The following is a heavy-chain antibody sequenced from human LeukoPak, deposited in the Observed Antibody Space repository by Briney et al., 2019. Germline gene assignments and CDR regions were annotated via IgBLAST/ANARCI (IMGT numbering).Heavy chain of an antibody. CDR1: GYTFTGYY. J-gene: IGHJ4*02. Sequence: GASVKVSCKASGYTFTGYYMHWVRQAPGQGLEWMGWINPNSGGTNYAQKFQGRVTMTRDTSISTAYMELSRLRSDDTAVYYCARESDYDILTGYYDYWGQGTLVTVSS. CDR3: ARESDYDILTGYYDY. V-gene: IGHV1-2*02. CDR2: INPNSGGT. D-gene: IGHD3-9*01.